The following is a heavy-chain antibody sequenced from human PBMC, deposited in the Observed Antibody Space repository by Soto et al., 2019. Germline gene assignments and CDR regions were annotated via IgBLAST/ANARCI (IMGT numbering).Heavy chain of an antibody. J-gene: IGHJ6*02. CDR3: AKDQDDYEYYYHYGMDV. D-gene: IGHD4-17*01. CDR1: GFTFSSYG. CDR2: ISYDGSNK. V-gene: IGHV3-30*18. Sequence: VGSLRLSCAASGFTFSSYGMHWVRQSPGKGLEWVAVISYDGSNKYYADSVRGRFTISRDNSKNTLYLQMNSLRAEDTAVYYCAKDQDDYEYYYHYGMDVWGQGTTVTVSS.